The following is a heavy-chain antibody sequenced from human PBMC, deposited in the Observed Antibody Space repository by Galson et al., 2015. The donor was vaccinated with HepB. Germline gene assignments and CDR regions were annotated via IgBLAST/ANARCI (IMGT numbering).Heavy chain of an antibody. CDR1: GYTFTSYG. D-gene: IGHD3-10*01. CDR3: ARGGVWFGESPGWFDP. V-gene: IGHV1-18*04. CDR2: ISAYNGNT. J-gene: IGHJ5*02. Sequence: SVKVSCKASGYTFTSYGISWVRQAPGQGLEWMGWISAYNGNTNYAQKLQGRVTMTTDTSTSTAYMELRSLRSDDTAAYYCARGGVWFGESPGWFDPWGQGTLVTVSS.